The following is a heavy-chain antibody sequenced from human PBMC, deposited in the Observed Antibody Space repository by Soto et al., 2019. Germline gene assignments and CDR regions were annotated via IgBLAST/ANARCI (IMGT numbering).Heavy chain of an antibody. Sequence: PGGSLRLSCAASGFTFSSYGMHWVRQAPGKGLEWVAVISYDGSNKYYADSVKGRFTISRDNSKNTLYLQMNSLRAEDTAVYYCAKANDAFDIWGQGTMVTVS. V-gene: IGHV3-30*18. J-gene: IGHJ3*02. CDR3: AKANDAFDI. CDR1: GFTFSSYG. CDR2: ISYDGSNK.